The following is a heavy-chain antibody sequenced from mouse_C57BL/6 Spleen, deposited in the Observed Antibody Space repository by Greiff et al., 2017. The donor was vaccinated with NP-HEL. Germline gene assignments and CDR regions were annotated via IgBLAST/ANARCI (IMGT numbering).Heavy chain of an antibody. D-gene: IGHD2-2*01. Sequence: EVHLVESGGGLVKPGGSLTLSCAASGFTFSDYGMHWVRQAPEKGLEWVAYISSGSSTIYYADTVKGRFTISRDNAKNTLFLQMTSLRSEDTAMYYCARSMVTTRTWFACWGQGTLVTVSA. J-gene: IGHJ3*01. CDR1: GFTFSDYG. CDR3: ARSMVTTRTWFAC. V-gene: IGHV5-17*01. CDR2: ISSGSSTI.